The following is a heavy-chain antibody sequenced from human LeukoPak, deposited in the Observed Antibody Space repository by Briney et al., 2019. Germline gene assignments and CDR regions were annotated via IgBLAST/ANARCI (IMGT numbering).Heavy chain of an antibody. J-gene: IGHJ4*02. Sequence: ASVKVSCKASGYTFTSYGISWVRQAPGQGLEWMGIINPSGGSTSYAQKFQGRVTMTRDMSTSTVYMELSSLRSEDTAVYYCARAYYDISTGYTLPPDYWGQGTLVTVSS. CDR1: GYTFTSYG. V-gene: IGHV1-46*01. CDR2: INPSGGST. D-gene: IGHD3-9*01. CDR3: ARAYYDISTGYTLPPDY.